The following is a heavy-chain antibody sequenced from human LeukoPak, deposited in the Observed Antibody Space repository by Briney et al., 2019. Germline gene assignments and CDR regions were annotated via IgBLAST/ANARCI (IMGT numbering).Heavy chain of an antibody. J-gene: IGHJ4*02. CDR2: INHSGST. V-gene: IGHV4-34*01. D-gene: IGHD2-15*01. CDR1: GGSFSGYY. CDR3: AASVVVVAARDY. Sequence: SETLSLTCAVYGGSFSGYYWSWIRQPPGKGLEWIGEINHSGSTNYNPSLKSRVTISVDTSKNQFSLKLSSVTAANTAVYYCAASVVVVAARDYWGQGTLVTVSS.